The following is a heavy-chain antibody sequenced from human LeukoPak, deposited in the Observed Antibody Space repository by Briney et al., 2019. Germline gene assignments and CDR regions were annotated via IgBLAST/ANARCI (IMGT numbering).Heavy chain of an antibody. V-gene: IGHV4-39*01. Sequence: PSETLSLTCIVSGGSISSSGYYWGWIRQPPGKALEGIGNIYYTGSTYYNPSLKSRVTISVDTSKNQSSLKVRSVTAAATAVYFCARRIHGSGRNDHWGQGTLVTVSS. CDR1: GGSISSSGYY. D-gene: IGHD3-10*01. J-gene: IGHJ5*02. CDR2: IYYTGST. CDR3: ARRIHGSGRNDH.